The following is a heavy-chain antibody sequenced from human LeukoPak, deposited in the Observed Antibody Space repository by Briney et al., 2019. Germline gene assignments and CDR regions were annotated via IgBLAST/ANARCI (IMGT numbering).Heavy chain of an antibody. CDR3: ARAEWELPHYDY. D-gene: IGHD1-26*01. Sequence: PSETLSLTCTVSGGSVSSGSYYWSWIRQPPGKGLEWIGYIYYSGSTNYNPSLKSRVTISVDTSKNQFSLKLSSVTAADTAVYYCARAEWELPHYDYWGQGTLVTVSS. CDR2: IYYSGST. J-gene: IGHJ4*02. V-gene: IGHV4-61*01. CDR1: GGSVSSGSYY.